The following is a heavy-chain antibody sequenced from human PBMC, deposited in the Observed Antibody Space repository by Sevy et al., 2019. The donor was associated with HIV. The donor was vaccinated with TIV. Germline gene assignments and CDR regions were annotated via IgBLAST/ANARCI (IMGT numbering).Heavy chain of an antibody. CDR3: ARQPSGLERRSGNWFDP. CDR2: IYYSGST. V-gene: IGHV4-61*01. J-gene: IGHJ5*02. CDR1: GDSINNGNHW. Sequence: SETLSLTCTVSGDSINNGNHWWSWIRQPPGKGLEWIGYIYYSGSTNYNPSLKSRVTISLDTSKNQFSLKLSSVTAADTAVYFCARQPSGLERRSGNWFDPWGQGTLVTVSS. D-gene: IGHD1-1*01.